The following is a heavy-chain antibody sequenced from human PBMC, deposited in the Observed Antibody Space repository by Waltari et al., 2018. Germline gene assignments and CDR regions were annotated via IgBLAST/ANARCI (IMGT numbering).Heavy chain of an antibody. V-gene: IGHV4-59*01. CDR3: AREKDSSLIDY. CDR1: GGSISSYY. CDR2: IYYSGST. J-gene: IGHJ4*02. D-gene: IGHD6-6*01. Sequence: QVQLQASCPGLVKPSETMSLTCTGPGGSISSYYWIWIRQPPGKGLEWIGDIYYSGSTNYNPSLKSRVTISVDTSKNQFSLKLSSVTAADTAVYYCAREKDSSLIDYWGQGTLVTVSS.